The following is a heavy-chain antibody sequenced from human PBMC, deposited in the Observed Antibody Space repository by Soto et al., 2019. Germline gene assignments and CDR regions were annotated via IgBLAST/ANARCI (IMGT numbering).Heavy chain of an antibody. CDR1: GFTFSDYY. V-gene: IGHV3-23*01. D-gene: IGHD3-16*01. Sequence: PGGSLRLSCAASGFTFSDYYMSWIRQAPGKGLEWVSAISGSGGSTYYADSVKGRFTISRDNSKNTLYLQMNSLRAEDTAVYYCAKDYAPIDYWGQGPLVTVSS. CDR2: ISGSGGST. CDR3: AKDYAPIDY. J-gene: IGHJ4*02.